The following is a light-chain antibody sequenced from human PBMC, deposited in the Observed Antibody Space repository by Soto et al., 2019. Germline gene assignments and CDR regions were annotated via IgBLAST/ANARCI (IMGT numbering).Light chain of an antibody. Sequence: MGVTQSPSTLSVSERGRATLSCRASQSVSSNLAWYQQKPGQAPRLLIYGASNRAAGIPDRFSGSRSGTDFTLTIGRLEPEDFAVYYCQLSGSSSITFGQGTRLEIK. V-gene: IGKV3-20*01. J-gene: IGKJ5*01. CDR3: QLSGSSSIT. CDR1: QSVSSN. CDR2: GAS.